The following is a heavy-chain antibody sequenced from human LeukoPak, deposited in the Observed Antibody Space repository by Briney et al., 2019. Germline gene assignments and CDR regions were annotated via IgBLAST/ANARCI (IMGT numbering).Heavy chain of an antibody. CDR2: ISNSGGTV. CDR3: ARICSSTDCLIPD. D-gene: IGHD2-2*01. V-gene: IGHV3-48*02. CDR1: GFTVSTYG. Sequence: GGSLRLSCAASGFTVSTYGMNWVRQAPGQGLEWVSYISNSGGTVYYADSLKGRFTISRDNAKNTVYLQINSLRDEDTAVYYCARICSSTDCLIPDWGQGTLVTVSS. J-gene: IGHJ4*02.